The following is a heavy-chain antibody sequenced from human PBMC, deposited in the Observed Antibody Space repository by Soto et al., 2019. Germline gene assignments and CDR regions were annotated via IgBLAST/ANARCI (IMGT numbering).Heavy chain of an antibody. CDR1: GGSISNYY. CDR2: IYYSGTT. Sequence: SETLSLTCTVSGGSISNYYWSWIRQPPGMGLEWIGYIYYSGTTNYNPSLKSRVTISVDTSKNQFSLKLTSVTAADTAVYYCARDDGGTTVTFDYWGQGTLITVS. V-gene: IGHV4-59*01. CDR3: ARDDGGTTVTFDY. J-gene: IGHJ4*02. D-gene: IGHD4-4*01.